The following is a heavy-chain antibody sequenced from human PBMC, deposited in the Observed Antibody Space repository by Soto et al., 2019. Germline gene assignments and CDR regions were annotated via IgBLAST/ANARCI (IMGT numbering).Heavy chain of an antibody. CDR3: MLGSGSHDY. D-gene: IGHD3-10*01. CDR2: IFYTGST. Sequence: QLQLQESGPGLVKPSETLSLTCTVSRGSISRSSYYWSWIRQPPGKGLEWIGSIFYTGSTYYNPSLKSRVTLAEDTSKNPFSLKLSSVTAADTAVYYCMLGSGSHDYWGQGTLVTVSS. CDR1: RGSISRSSYY. V-gene: IGHV4-39*01. J-gene: IGHJ4*02.